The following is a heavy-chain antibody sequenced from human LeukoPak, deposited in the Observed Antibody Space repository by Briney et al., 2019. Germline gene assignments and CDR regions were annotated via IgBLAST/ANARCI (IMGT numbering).Heavy chain of an antibody. Sequence: SETLSLTCAVYGGSFSGYYWSWIRQPPGKGLEWIGEINHSGSTNYNPSLKSRVTISVDTSKNQFSLNLSSVTAADTAVYYCARHDDYYDSSGYPPDDYWGQGTLVTVSS. V-gene: IGHV4-34*01. D-gene: IGHD3-22*01. CDR3: ARHDDYYDSSGYPPDDY. J-gene: IGHJ4*02. CDR1: GGSFSGYY. CDR2: INHSGST.